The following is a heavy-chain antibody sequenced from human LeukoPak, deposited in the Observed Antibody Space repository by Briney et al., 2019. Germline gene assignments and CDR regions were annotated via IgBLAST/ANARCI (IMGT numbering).Heavy chain of an antibody. Sequence: GGSLRLSCAASGFTFSSYGMHWVRQAPGKGLEWVAVIWYDGSNKYYGDSVKGRFTISRDNSKNTLYLQMNSLRAEDTAVYYCASSGEGGWYFYWGQGTLVTVSS. CDR2: IWYDGSNK. V-gene: IGHV3-33*01. J-gene: IGHJ4*02. D-gene: IGHD6-19*01. CDR3: ASSGEGGWYFY. CDR1: GFTFSSYG.